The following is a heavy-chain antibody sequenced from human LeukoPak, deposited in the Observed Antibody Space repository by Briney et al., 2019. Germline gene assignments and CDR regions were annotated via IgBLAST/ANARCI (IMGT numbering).Heavy chain of an antibody. Sequence: GGSLRLSCAASGFSFGSYAMSWVRQTPGKGLEWVSAISTGGGTTSYADSVKGRFTISRDNSKNMLYLHMNSLRAEDTAVYYCARRGDGGRSFDYWGQGTLVTVSS. CDR2: ISTGGGTT. J-gene: IGHJ4*02. CDR3: ARRGDGGRSFDY. D-gene: IGHD4-23*01. CDR1: GFSFGSYA. V-gene: IGHV3-23*01.